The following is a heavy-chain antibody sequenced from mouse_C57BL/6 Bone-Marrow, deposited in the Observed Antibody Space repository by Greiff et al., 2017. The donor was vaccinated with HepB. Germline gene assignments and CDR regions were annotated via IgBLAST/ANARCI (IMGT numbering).Heavy chain of an antibody. D-gene: IGHD2-1*01. CDR3: ARETSYDGNYHFDY. J-gene: IGHJ2*01. CDR1: GYSITSGYY. Sequence: EVKVEESGPGLVKPSQSLSLTCSVTGYSITSGYYWNWIRQFPGNKLEWMGYISYDGSNNYNPSLKNRISHTLDTSKNQFFLKLNSVTTEDTATDYCARETSYDGNYHFDYWGQGTTLTVSS. V-gene: IGHV3-6*01. CDR2: ISYDGSN.